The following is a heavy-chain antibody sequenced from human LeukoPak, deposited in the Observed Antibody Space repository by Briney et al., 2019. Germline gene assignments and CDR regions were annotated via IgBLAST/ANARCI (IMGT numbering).Heavy chain of an antibody. D-gene: IGHD3-22*01. CDR2: INSDGSST. V-gene: IGHV3-74*01. CDR3: ARDPYDSSGYYYLNYYYYYGMDV. CDR1: GFTFSSYW. J-gene: IGHJ6*02. Sequence: GGSLRLSCAASGFTFSSYWMHWVRQAPGKGLVWVSRINSDGSSTSYADSVKGRFTISRDNAKNTLYLQMNSLRAEDTAVYYCARDPYDSSGYYYLNYYYYYGMDVWGQGTTVTVSS.